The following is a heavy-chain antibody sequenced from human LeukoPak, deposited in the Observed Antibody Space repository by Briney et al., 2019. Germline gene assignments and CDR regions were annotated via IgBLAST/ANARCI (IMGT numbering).Heavy chain of an antibody. CDR1: GYSISSSNW. Sequence: PSDTLSLTCAVSGYSISSSNWWGWIRQPPGKGLEWIGYIYYSGSIYYNPSLKSRVTMSVDTSKNQFSLKLSSVTAADTAVYYCASGELWFGVPYNWFDPWGQGTLVTVSS. CDR3: ASGELWFGVPYNWFDP. CDR2: IYYSGSI. J-gene: IGHJ5*02. V-gene: IGHV4-28*05. D-gene: IGHD3-10*01.